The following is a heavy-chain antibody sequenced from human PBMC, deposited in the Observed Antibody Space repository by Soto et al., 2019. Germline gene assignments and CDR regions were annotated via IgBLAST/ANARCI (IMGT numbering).Heavy chain of an antibody. CDR2: INPSGVST. V-gene: IGHV1-46*01. Sequence: GASVKVSCKASGYTFTSYYMHWVRQAPGQGLEWMGIINPSGVSTSYAQKFQGRVTMTRDTSTSTVHMELSSLRSDDTAVYYCARVRRRSGYYYGYWGRGTTVTVSS. CDR1: GYTFTSYY. D-gene: IGHD3-22*01. J-gene: IGHJ4*02. CDR3: ARVRRRSGYYYGY.